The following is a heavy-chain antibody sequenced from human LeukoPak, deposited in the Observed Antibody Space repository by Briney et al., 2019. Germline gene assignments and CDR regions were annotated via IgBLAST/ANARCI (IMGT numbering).Heavy chain of an antibody. J-gene: IGHJ3*02. CDR1: GFTFDDYG. V-gene: IGHV3-20*04. CDR3: ARDHTGTGGAFEI. CDR2: INWNGGRT. Sequence: GGSLRLSCAASGFTFDDYGMSWVRQAPGKGLEWVSGINWNGGRTGYADSVKGRFTISKDNAKNSLYLQMNSLRGEDTALYYCARDHTGTGGAFEIWGQGTMVTVSS. D-gene: IGHD1-14*01.